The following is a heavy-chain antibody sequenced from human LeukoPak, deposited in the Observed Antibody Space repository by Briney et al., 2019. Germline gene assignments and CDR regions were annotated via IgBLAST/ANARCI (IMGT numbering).Heavy chain of an antibody. Sequence: SETLSLTCTVSGGSISSSSYYWGWIRQPPGKGLEWIGSIYYSGSTYYNPSLKSRVTISVDTSKNQFSLKLSSVTAADTAVYYCARGGGPYYDILTGYSFDYWGQGTLVTVSS. D-gene: IGHD3-9*01. J-gene: IGHJ4*02. CDR2: IYYSGST. CDR3: ARGGGPYYDILTGYSFDY. CDR1: GGSISSSSYY. V-gene: IGHV4-39*01.